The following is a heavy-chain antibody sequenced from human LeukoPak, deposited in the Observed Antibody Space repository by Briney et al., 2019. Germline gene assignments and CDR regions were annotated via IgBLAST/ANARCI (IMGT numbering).Heavy chain of an antibody. CDR3: GGEFWWWCWYLDF. Sequence: GGSLRLSCGASGFSFNNAYMSWVRQAPGKGLEWVAVIWYDGSNKYYADSVKGRFTISRDNSKNTLYLQMNSLRAEDTAVYYLGGEFWWWCWYLDFWGQGTLVTVSS. CDR1: GFSFNNAY. J-gene: IGHJ4*02. CDR2: IWYDGSNK. D-gene: IGHD2-21*01. V-gene: IGHV3-33*08.